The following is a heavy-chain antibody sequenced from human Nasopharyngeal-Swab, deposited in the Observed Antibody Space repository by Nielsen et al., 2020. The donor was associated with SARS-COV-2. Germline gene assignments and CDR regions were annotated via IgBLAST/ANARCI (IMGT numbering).Heavy chain of an antibody. D-gene: IGHD1-26*01. CDR3: ARGYGSYPYYYGMDV. Sequence: GESLKISCAASGFTFSSYWMHWVRQAPGKGLVWVSRINSDESSTSYADSVKGRFTISRDNAKNTLYLQMNSLRAEDTAVYYCARGYGSYPYYYGMDVWGQGTTVTVSS. V-gene: IGHV3-74*01. CDR2: INSDESST. J-gene: IGHJ6*02. CDR1: GFTFSSYW.